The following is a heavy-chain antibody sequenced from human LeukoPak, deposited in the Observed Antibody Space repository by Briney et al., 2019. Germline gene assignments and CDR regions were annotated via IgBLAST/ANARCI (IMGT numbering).Heavy chain of an antibody. D-gene: IGHD3-9*01. CDR2: INPKNGGT. CDR1: GYAFTDFY. J-gene: IGHJ4*02. CDR3: ARPRYVRSPTCVDF. V-gene: IGHV1-2*02. Sequence: ASVKVSCKASGYAFTDFYVHWVRQAPGQGLKWMGWINPKNGGTNYKEKFQGRVTMTRDTSISTVYMELSGLRPDDTAVYYCARPRYVRSPTCVDFWGQGTLVTVSS.